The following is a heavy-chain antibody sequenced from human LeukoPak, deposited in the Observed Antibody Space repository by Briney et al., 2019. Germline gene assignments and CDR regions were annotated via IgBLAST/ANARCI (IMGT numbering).Heavy chain of an antibody. CDR3: AKPSNYYGSATDAFDF. D-gene: IGHD3-10*01. CDR1: GGSISSSYSY. J-gene: IGHJ3*01. CDR2: IYYSGSP. Sequence: SETLSLTCTVSGGSISSSYSYWGWIRQPPGKGLEWIGNIYYSGSPYYNPSLKSRVTISVDTSKNHFSLKLNSVTAADTAVYYCAKPSNYYGSATDAFDFWGQGTMVTVSS. V-gene: IGHV4-39*07.